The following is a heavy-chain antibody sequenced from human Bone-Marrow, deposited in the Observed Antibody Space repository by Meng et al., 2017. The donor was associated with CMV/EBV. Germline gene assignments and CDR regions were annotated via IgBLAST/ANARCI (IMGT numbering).Heavy chain of an antibody. J-gene: IGHJ5*02. CDR3: ARVKGSSSGDRVNRVDP. D-gene: IGHD6-13*01. V-gene: IGHV3-11*04. Sequence: GESLKIYCAASGFTFSDYYMSWIRQAPGKGLEWVSYISSSGSTIYYADSVKGRFTISRENAKTSLYLQMNSLRAEDTAVYYLARVKGSSSGDRVNRVDPWGQATLVAVSS. CDR2: ISSSGSTI. CDR1: GFTFSDYY.